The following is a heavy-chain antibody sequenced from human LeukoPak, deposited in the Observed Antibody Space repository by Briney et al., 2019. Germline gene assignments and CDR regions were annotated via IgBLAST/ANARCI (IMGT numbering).Heavy chain of an antibody. CDR3: ARSLGVVVPAAINNWFDP. V-gene: IGHV1-2*02. CDR1: GYTFTGYY. Sequence: ASVKISCKASGYTFTGYYMHWVRQDPGQGLEGTGWINPNSGGTNYAQKFQGRVTMTRDTSISTAYMELSRLRSDHTAVYYCARSLGVVVPAAINNWFDPWGQGTLVTVSS. D-gene: IGHD2-2*02. J-gene: IGHJ5*02. CDR2: INPNSGGT.